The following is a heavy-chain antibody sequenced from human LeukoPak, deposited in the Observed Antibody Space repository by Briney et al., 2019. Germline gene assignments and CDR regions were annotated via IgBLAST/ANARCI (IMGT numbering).Heavy chain of an antibody. Sequence: GGSLRLSCAASGFTFSTYAMSWVRQAPGKGLEWVSVISGSDGSTYYADSVKGRFTISRDNSKNTLYLQMNSLRAEDTAVYYCARDKRIAAAGTYYYYGMDVWGQGTTVTVSS. CDR2: ISGSDGST. CDR3: ARDKRIAAAGTYYYYGMDV. V-gene: IGHV3-23*01. CDR1: GFTFSTYA. D-gene: IGHD6-13*01. J-gene: IGHJ6*02.